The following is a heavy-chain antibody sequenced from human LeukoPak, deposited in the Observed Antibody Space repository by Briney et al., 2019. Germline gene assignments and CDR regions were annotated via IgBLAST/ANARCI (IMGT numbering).Heavy chain of an antibody. CDR2: ISGSGGST. CDR3: AKDRSCTNNICHGDFDY. V-gene: IGHV3-23*01. CDR1: GFTFSSYA. J-gene: IGHJ4*02. Sequence: PGGSLRLSCAASGFTFSSYAMSWVRQAPGKGLEGVSDISGSGGSTYYADSVKGRFTISRDNSKNTLYMQMNSLRAEDTAVYYCAKDRSCTNNICHGDFDYWGQGTLVTVSS. D-gene: IGHD2-8*01.